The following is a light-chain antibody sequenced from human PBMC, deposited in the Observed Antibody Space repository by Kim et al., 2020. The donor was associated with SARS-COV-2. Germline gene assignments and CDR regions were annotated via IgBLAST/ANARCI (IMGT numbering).Light chain of an antibody. V-gene: IGKV1-6*01. CDR3: LQDYIYPWT. CDR2: AAS. J-gene: IGKJ1*01. CDR1: QDIRND. Sequence: AVQMTQSPSSLSASVGDRVTITCRASQDIRNDLAWYQQKPGKAPRLLIYAASNLHSGVPSRFSGSGSGTYFTLTVSSLQPDYCLQDYIYPWTFGQGTKVDIK.